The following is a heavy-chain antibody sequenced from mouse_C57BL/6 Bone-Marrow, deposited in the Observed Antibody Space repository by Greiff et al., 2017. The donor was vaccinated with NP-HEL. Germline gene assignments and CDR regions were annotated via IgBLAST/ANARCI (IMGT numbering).Heavy chain of an antibody. V-gene: IGHV5-17*01. D-gene: IGHD1-1*01. Sequence: EVKVVESGGGLVKPGGSLKLSCAASGFTFSDYGMHWVRQAPEKGLEWVAYISSGSSTIYYADTVKGRFTISRDNAKNTLFLQMTSLRSEDTAMYYCAGPFYYYGSSPYFDYWGQGTTLTVSS. CDR1: GFTFSDYG. CDR2: ISSGSSTI. CDR3: AGPFYYYGSSPYFDY. J-gene: IGHJ2*01.